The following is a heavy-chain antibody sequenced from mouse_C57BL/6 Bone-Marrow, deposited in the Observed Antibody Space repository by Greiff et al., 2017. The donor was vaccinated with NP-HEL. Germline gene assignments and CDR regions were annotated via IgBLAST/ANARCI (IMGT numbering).Heavy chain of an antibody. CDR1: GFNIKNTY. D-gene: IGHD1-1*01. V-gene: IGHV14-3*01. J-gene: IGHJ4*01. CDR2: IDPANGNT. CDR3: ADYYGSSYDYYAMDY. Sequence: EVQLQESVAELVRPGASVKLSCTASGFNIKNTYMHWVKQRPEQGLEWIGRIDPANGNTKYAPKFQGKATITADTSSNTAYLQLSSLTSEDTAIYYCADYYGSSYDYYAMDYWGQGTSVTVSS.